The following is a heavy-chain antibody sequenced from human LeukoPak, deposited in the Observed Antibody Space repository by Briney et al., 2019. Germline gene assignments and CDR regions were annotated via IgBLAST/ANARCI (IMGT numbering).Heavy chain of an antibody. CDR1: GYTFTSYG. CDR2: INPNSGGT. V-gene: IGHV1-2*02. CDR3: ARGTGIAAAGY. D-gene: IGHD6-13*01. Sequence: GASVKVSCKASGYTFTSYGISWVRQAPGQGLEWMGWINPNSGGTNYAQKFQGRVTMTRDTSISTAYMEPSRLRSDDTAVYYCARGTGIAAAGYWGQGTLVTVSS. J-gene: IGHJ4*02.